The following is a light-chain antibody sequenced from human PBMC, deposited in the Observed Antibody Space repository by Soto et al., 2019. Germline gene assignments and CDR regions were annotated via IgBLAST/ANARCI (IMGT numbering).Light chain of an antibody. J-gene: IGKJ1*01. CDR2: DVS. CDR3: QQRGNWPWT. Sequence: EIVLTQSPATLSLSPGERDTLSWRASQRVSIFLSWYQQKRGQAPRLLIYDVSNRASGIPARFSGSWSGTDFTLTISILEPEDFAVYYCQQRGNWPWTFGQGTKVEIK. V-gene: IGKV3-11*01. CDR1: QRVSIF.